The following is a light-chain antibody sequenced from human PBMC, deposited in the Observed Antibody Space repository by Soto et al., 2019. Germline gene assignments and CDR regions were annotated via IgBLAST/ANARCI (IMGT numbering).Light chain of an antibody. V-gene: IGKV1-39*01. Sequence: DIQMTQSPSSLPASVGDRVTITCRAGQSISSNLNWYQQRPGKAPELLIFAASSLQSGVPSRFSGSGSGTDFTLTISSLQPADFATYYWQQSYSTPFTFGPGTRVDLK. CDR1: QSISSN. CDR3: QQSYSTPFT. J-gene: IGKJ3*01. CDR2: AAS.